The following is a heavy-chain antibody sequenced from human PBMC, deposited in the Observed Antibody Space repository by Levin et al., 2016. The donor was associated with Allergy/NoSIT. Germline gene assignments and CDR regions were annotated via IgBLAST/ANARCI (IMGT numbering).Heavy chain of an antibody. Sequence: SETLSLTCTVSGGSISSGDYYWSWIRQPPGKGLEWIGYIYYSGSTYYNPSLKSRVTISVDTSKNQFSLKLSSVTAADTAVYYCARGSTYYYDSSGYPADYWGQGTLVTVSS. CDR2: IYYSGST. J-gene: IGHJ4*02. CDR1: GGSISSGDYY. CDR3: ARGSTYYYDSSGYPADY. V-gene: IGHV4-30-4*01. D-gene: IGHD3-22*01.